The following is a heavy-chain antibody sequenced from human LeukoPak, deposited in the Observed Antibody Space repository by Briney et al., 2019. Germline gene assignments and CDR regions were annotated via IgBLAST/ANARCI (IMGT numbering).Heavy chain of an antibody. D-gene: IGHD2-21*01. V-gene: IGHV3-21*01. CDR2: ITSSGTYI. CDR3: ARDRANIVVVSASEY. J-gene: IGHJ4*02. Sequence: GGSLRLSCAVSGFIFDDYAMHWVRQAPGKGLEWVSSITSSGTYIYYADSVKGRFTISRDNAKNSLYLQMNSLRAEDTAVYYCARDRANIVVVSASEYWGQGTLVTVSS. CDR1: GFIFDDYA.